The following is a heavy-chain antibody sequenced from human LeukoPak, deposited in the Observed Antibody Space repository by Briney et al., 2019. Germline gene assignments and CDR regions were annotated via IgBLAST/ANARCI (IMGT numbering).Heavy chain of an antibody. J-gene: IGHJ4*02. CDR1: GGSISSSKYY. CDR2: IYYSGST. CDR3: ARRHYHDNSGYYYFDY. D-gene: IGHD3-22*01. Sequence: PSETLSLTCTVSGGSISSSKYYWGWIRQPPGKGLEWIGSIYYSGSTYYSPSLKSRVTISVDTSKNQFSLKLGSVTAADTAVYYCARRHYHDNSGYYYFDYWGQGTLVTVSS. V-gene: IGHV4-39*01.